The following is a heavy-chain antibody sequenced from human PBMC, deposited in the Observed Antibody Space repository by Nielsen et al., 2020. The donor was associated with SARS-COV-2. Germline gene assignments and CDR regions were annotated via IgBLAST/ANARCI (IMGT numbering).Heavy chain of an antibody. V-gene: IGHV3-64D*06. CDR2: ISSNGGST. CDR3: VGREYSSSWYSFWFGLDGMDV. Sequence: WIRQPPEKGLEYVSAISSNGGSTYYADSVKGRFTISRDNSKNTLYLQMSSLRAEDTAVYYCVGREYSSSWYSFWFGLDGMDVWGQGTTVTVSS. J-gene: IGHJ6*02. D-gene: IGHD6-13*01.